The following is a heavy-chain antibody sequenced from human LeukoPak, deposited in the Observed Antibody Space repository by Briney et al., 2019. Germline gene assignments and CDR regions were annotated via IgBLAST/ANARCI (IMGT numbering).Heavy chain of an antibody. J-gene: IGHJ3*02. CDR2: MNPQNGNT. Sequence: ASVKVSCKASGYIFTSYDINWVRQASGQGLEWMGWMNPQNGNTGYAQKFQGRVTMTRDTSISTAYMELSSLRSEDTAVYYCAREPKGNTYDVGDIWGQGTMVTVSS. D-gene: IGHD2/OR15-2a*01. CDR1: GYIFTSYD. V-gene: IGHV1-8*01. CDR3: AREPKGNTYDVGDI.